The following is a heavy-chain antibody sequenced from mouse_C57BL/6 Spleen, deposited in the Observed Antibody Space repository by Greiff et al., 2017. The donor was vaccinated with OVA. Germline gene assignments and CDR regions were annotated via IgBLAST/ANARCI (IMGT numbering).Heavy chain of an antibody. Sequence: EVQLQQSGAELVRPGASVKLSCTASGFNIKDDYMHWVKQRPEQGLEWIGWIDPENGDTEYASKFQGKATITADKSSNTAYLQLSSLTYEDAAVYYCTTRLTGTAYWGQGTLVTVSA. CDR3: TTRLTGTAY. CDR1: GFNIKDDY. CDR2: IDPENGDT. J-gene: IGHJ3*01. V-gene: IGHV14-4*01. D-gene: IGHD4-1*01.